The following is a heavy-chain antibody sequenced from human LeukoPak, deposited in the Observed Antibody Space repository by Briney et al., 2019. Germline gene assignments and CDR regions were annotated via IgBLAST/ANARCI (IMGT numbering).Heavy chain of an antibody. CDR3: ARDHILTGYYAFDI. J-gene: IGHJ3*02. CDR2: ISSSSSYI. V-gene: IGHV3-21*01. Sequence: GGSLRLSCAASGFTFSSYSMNWVRQAPGKGLEWVSSISSSSSYIYYADSVKGRFTISRDNAKNSLYLQMNSLRAEDTAVYYCARDHILTGYYAFDIWGQGTMVTVSS. D-gene: IGHD3-9*01. CDR1: GFTFSSYS.